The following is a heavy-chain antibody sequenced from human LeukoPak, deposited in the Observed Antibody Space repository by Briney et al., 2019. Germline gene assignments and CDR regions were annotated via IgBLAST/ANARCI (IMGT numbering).Heavy chain of an antibody. V-gene: IGHV3-48*01. CDR1: GFTFSSYS. Sequence: GGSLRLSCAASGFTFSSYSMNWVRQAPGKGLEWVSYISGSSITIYYADSVKGRFTISRDNAKNSLYLQMNSLRAEDTAVYYCARDGEWELHQFDYWGQGTLVTVSS. D-gene: IGHD1-26*01. J-gene: IGHJ4*02. CDR2: ISGSSITI. CDR3: ARDGEWELHQFDY.